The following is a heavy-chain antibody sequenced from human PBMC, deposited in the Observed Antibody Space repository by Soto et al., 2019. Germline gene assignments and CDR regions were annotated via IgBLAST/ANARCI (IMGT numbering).Heavy chain of an antibody. J-gene: IGHJ4*02. CDR1: GFTFSNFG. Sequence: GGSLRLSCAASGFTFSNFGMHWVRQAPGKGLEWVAVISYDGTHKYYAESVKGRFTISRDNSKNTLYLQMNGPRAEDTAVYYCAKGGASTQWLVGESDYWGQGTLVTVSS. V-gene: IGHV3-30*18. CDR2: ISYDGTHK. D-gene: IGHD6-19*01. CDR3: AKGGASTQWLVGESDY.